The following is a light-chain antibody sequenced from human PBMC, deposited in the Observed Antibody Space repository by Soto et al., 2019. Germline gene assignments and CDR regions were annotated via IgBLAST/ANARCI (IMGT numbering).Light chain of an antibody. J-gene: IGLJ1*01. Sequence: QSVLTQPPSVSGAPGQRVTISCTGSSSNIGAGYDLHWYRQLPGTAPKLLIYDDNNRPSGVPDRFSGSKSGNTASLTISGLQAEDEADYYCSSKRDSSTLFVFGTGTKVTVL. CDR1: SSNIGAGYD. CDR2: DDN. CDR3: SSKRDSSTLFV. V-gene: IGLV1-40*01.